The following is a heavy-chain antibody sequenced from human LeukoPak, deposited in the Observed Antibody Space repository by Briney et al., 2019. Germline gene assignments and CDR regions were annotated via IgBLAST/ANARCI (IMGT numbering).Heavy chain of an antibody. V-gene: IGHV3-66*01. CDR1: GFTVSSNY. D-gene: IGHD6-19*01. CDR2: IYSGGST. Sequence: PGGSLRLSCAASGFTVSSNYMSWVRQAPGKGLEWVSVIYSGGSTYYADSVKGRFTISRDNSKNTLYLQMNSLRAEDTAVYYCASSTGYSSGWYYFDYWGQGTLVTVSS. J-gene: IGHJ4*02. CDR3: ASSTGYSSGWYYFDY.